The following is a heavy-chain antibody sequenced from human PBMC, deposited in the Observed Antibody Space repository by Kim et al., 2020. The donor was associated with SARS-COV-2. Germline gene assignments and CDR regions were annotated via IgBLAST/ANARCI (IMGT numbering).Heavy chain of an antibody. CDR3: ARGYEYSSSSGSDEAFDI. CDR1: GYTFTSYG. CDR2: ISAYNGNT. Sequence: ASVKVSCKASGYTFTSYGISWVRQAPGQGLEWMGWISAYNGNTNYAQKLQGRVTMTTDTTTSRAYMVLRSVRTDDTAVYYCARGYEYSSSSGSDEAFDIWCQGTMVTVYS. D-gene: IGHD6-6*01. V-gene: IGHV1-18*01. J-gene: IGHJ3*02.